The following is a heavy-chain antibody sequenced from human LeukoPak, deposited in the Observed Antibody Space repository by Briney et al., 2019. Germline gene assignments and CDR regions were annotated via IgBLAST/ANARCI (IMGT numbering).Heavy chain of an antibody. CDR2: ISYDGSNK. Sequence: PGGSLRLSCAASGFTFSSYAMHWVRQAPGKGLEWVAVISYDGSNKYYADSVKGRFTISRDNSKNTLYLQMNSLRAEDTAVYYCARPPTKSVYSSYWYYYGMDVWGQGTTVTVSS. CDR1: GFTFSSYA. CDR3: ARPPTKSVYSSYWYYYGMDV. V-gene: IGHV3-30-3*01. D-gene: IGHD1-26*01. J-gene: IGHJ6*02.